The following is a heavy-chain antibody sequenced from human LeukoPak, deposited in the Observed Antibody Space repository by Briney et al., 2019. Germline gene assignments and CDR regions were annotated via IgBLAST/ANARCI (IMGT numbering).Heavy chain of an antibody. D-gene: IGHD5-18*01. CDR3: ARDFASVVDTAPEGAFDI. CDR2: ISSSSSYI. V-gene: IGHV3-21*01. CDR1: GFTFSSYS. J-gene: IGHJ3*02. Sequence: GGSLRLSCAASGFTFSSYSMNWVRQAPGKGLEWASSISSSSSYIYYADSVKGRFTISRDNAKNSLYLQMNSLRAEDTAVYYCARDFASVVDTAPEGAFDIWGQGTMVTVSS.